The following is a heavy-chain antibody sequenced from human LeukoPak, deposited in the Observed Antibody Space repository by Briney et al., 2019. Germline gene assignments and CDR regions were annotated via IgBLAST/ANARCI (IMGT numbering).Heavy chain of an antibody. CDR3: ARDLGIAVAGTSSFDY. J-gene: IGHJ4*02. V-gene: IGHV3-11*04. Sequence: GGSLRLSCAASGFTFSDYYMSWIRQAPGKGLEWVSYISSSGSTIYYADSVKGRFTISRDNSKNTLYLQMNSLRAEDTAVYYCARDLGIAVAGTSSFDYWGQGTLVTVSS. D-gene: IGHD6-19*01. CDR1: GFTFSDYY. CDR2: ISSSGSTI.